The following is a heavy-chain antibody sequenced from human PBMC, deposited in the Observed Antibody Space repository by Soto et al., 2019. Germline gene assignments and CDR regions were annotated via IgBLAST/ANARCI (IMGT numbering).Heavy chain of an antibody. CDR2: IYSGGSA. J-gene: IGHJ6*03. Sequence: EVQLVESGGGLVQPGGSLRLSCAASGFTVSSNYMSWVRQAPGKGLEWVSVIYSGGSAYYADSVKGRFTISRHNSQNTLYLQMNSLRAEDTAVYYCASQTPHSFTYYYYYMDVWGKGTTVTVSS. CDR3: ASQTPHSFTYYYYYMDV. V-gene: IGHV3-53*04. CDR1: GFTVSSNY. D-gene: IGHD5-18*01.